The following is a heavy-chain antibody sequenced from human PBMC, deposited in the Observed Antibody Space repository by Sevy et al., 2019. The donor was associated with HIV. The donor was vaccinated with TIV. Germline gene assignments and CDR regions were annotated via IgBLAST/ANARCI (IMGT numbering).Heavy chain of an antibody. D-gene: IGHD3-16*01. V-gene: IGHV4-59*01. CDR2: LYYSGRT. J-gene: IGHJ6*02. Sequence: SETLSLTCTVSGDSISGYYWNWIRQPPGKGLQWIGYLYYSGRTNYYPSLKSRVTISVDTSKNQFSLKLTSLTAADTAVYYCARGAPNYYYGMDVWGQRTTVTVSS. CDR3: ARGAPNYYYGMDV. CDR1: GDSISGYY.